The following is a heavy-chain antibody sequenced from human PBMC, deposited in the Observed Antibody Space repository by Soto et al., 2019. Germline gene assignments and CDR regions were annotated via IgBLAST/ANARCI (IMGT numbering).Heavy chain of an antibody. J-gene: IGHJ6*02. CDR2: IWYDGSNK. Sequence: GGSLRLSCAASGFTFSSYGMHWVRQAPGKGLEWVAVIWYDGSNKYYADSVKGRFTISRDNSKNTLYLQMNSLRAEDTAVYYCARDQYCSSTSCYLEDYYYYGMDVWGQGT. CDR3: ARDQYCSSTSCYLEDYYYYGMDV. V-gene: IGHV3-33*01. CDR1: GFTFSSYG. D-gene: IGHD2-2*01.